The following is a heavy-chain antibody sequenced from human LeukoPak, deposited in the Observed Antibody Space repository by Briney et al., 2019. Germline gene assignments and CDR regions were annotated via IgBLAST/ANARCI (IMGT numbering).Heavy chain of an antibody. CDR3: ARGSQAYYYGSGSYLTPPNNWFDP. V-gene: IGHV3-7*01. CDR2: IKQDGSEK. CDR1: GFTFSSYW. J-gene: IGHJ5*02. D-gene: IGHD3-10*01. Sequence: GGSLILSCAASGFTFSSYWMSWVRQAPGKGLEWVANIKQDGSEKYYVDSVKGRFTISRDNAKNSLYLQMNSLRAEDTAVYYCARGSQAYYYGSGSYLTPPNNWFDPWGQGTLVTVS.